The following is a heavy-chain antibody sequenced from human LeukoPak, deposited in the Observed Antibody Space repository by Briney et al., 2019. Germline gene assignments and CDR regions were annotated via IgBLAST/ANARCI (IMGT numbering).Heavy chain of an antibody. CDR1: GFTFIPYR. CDR3: ARGAPPYSDFWSGFCSY. J-gene: IGHJ4*02. V-gene: IGHV3-21*01. Sequence: GGSLRLPCAAFGFTFIPYRLNGAGQAPGKGLDGFYSLRSSSSYIWYADSVKGRFTISRDNAKNSLYLQMNSLRAEDTAVYYCARGAPPYSDFWSGFCSYWGQGTLVTVSS. D-gene: IGHD3-3*01. CDR2: LRSSSSYI.